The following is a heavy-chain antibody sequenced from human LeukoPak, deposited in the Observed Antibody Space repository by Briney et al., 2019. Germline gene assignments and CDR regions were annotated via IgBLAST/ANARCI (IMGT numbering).Heavy chain of an antibody. D-gene: IGHD3-22*01. CDR1: GFTFSSYG. J-gene: IGHJ6*03. CDR2: ISYDGSNK. V-gene: IGHV3-30*03. CDR3: ARSPGYYDSSGYYYWYYYYYYMDV. Sequence: GGSLRLSCAASGFTFSSYGMHWVRQAPGKGLEWVAVISYDGSNKYYADSVKGRFTISRDNSKNTLYLQMNSLRAEDTAVYYCARSPGYYDSSGYYYWYYYYYYMDVWGKGTTVTVSS.